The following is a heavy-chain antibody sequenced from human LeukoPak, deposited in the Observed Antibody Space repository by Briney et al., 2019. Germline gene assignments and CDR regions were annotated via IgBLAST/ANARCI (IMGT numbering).Heavy chain of an antibody. CDR1: GFTFSPYS. V-gene: IGHV3-48*02. Sequence: PGGFLRLSCAASGFTFSPYSVNWVRQAPGKGLEWISYISGSISNIYYADSVKGRFTISRDNAKNSLYLQMNSLRDEDTAVYYCARDSHYAFDIWGQGTMVTVSS. CDR3: ARDSHYAFDI. CDR2: ISGSISNI. J-gene: IGHJ3*02.